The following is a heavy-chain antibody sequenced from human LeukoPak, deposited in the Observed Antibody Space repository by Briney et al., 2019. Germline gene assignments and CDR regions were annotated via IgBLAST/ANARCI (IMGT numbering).Heavy chain of an antibody. J-gene: IGHJ4*02. CDR3: AKDATDFGVAVVDY. CDR2: ISGSGGST. CDR1: GFTFSSYA. V-gene: IGHV3-23*01. Sequence: GGSLRLSCAAYGFTFSSYAMSWVRQAPGEGLEWVSAISGSGGSTYYADYVKGRFTISRDNSKNTLYLQMNSLRAEDTAVYYCAKDATDFGVAVVDYWGQGTLVTVSS. D-gene: IGHD6-19*01.